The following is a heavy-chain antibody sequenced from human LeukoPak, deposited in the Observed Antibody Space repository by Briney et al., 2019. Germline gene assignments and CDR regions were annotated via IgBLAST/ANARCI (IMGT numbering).Heavy chain of an antibody. J-gene: IGHJ3*02. Sequence: PGGSLRLSCAASGFTVSSCYMSWVPLAPGKGLQWVSFIYSGGSTFYADSVKGRFTISRDNSKNTLSLQMNSLRAEDTAVYYCARDLKGVVGATNVGDAFDIWGQGTMVTVSS. CDR3: ARDLKGVVGATNVGDAFDI. CDR1: GFTVSSCY. V-gene: IGHV3-66*01. D-gene: IGHD1-26*01. CDR2: IYSGGST.